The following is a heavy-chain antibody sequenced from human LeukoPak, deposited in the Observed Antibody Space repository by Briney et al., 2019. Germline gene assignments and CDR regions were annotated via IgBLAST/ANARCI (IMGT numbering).Heavy chain of an antibody. CDR3: ARALNILTFDY. J-gene: IGHJ4*02. D-gene: IGHD3-9*01. CDR2: ISYDGSNK. Sequence: GGSLRLSCAASGFTFSSYAMHWVRPAPGKGLEWVAVISYDGSNKYYADSVKGRFTISRDNSKNTLYLQMNSLRAEDTAVYYCARALNILTFDYWGQGTLVTVSS. CDR1: GFTFSSYA. V-gene: IGHV3-30*04.